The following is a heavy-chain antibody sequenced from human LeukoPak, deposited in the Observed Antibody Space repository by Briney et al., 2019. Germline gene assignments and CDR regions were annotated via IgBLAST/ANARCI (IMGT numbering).Heavy chain of an antibody. CDR1: GGSFSGYY. D-gene: IGHD4-17*01. CDR2: INHSGST. J-gene: IGHJ4*02. Sequence: KSSETLSLTFAVYGGSFSGYYWSWIRQPPGKGLEWIGEINHSGSTNYNPSLKSRVTISVDTSKNQFSLKLSSVTAADTAVYYCARDSHDYDFDYWGQGTLVTVSS. V-gene: IGHV4-34*01. CDR3: ARDSHDYDFDY.